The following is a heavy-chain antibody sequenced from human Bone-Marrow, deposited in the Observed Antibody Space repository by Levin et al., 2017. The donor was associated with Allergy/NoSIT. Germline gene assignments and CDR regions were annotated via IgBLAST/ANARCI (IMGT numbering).Heavy chain of an antibody. Sequence: LSQTLSLTCAVDGGLFHGNFWTWIRQPPGRGLEWIGDINHSGTTNYSPFLRSRVTISVDTSKSQFALSLSSVTAADTAVYYCARGVPQYLSGAFDIWGPGTKVIVSS. D-gene: IGHD2-15*01. V-gene: IGHV4-34*01. CDR2: INHSGTT. J-gene: IGHJ3*02. CDR3: ARGVPQYLSGAFDI. CDR1: GGLFHGNF.